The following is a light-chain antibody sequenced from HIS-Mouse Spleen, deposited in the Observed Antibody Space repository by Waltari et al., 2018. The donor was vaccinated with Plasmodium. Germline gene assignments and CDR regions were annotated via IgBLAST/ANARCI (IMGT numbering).Light chain of an antibody. CDR1: QSVSSN. CDR2: GAS. Sequence: EIVMTQSPATLSVSPGERATLSCRASQSVSSNLAWYQQKPGPAPRLLSYGASTRATGIPARFSGSGSGTEFTLTISSMQSEDFAVYYCQQYNNWPRGTFGQGTKVEIK. V-gene: IGKV3-15*01. CDR3: QQYNNWPRGT. J-gene: IGKJ1*01.